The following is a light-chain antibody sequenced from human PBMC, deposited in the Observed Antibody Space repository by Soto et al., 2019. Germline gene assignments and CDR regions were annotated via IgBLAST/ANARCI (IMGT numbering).Light chain of an antibody. J-gene: IGKJ4*01. CDR2: GAS. CDR1: HSVPTNY. Sequence: IVLTQSPGTLSLSPGERVTLSCRASHSVPTNYLAWYQQKPGQSPRLLIYGASSRATGIPDRFSGSGSGTDFTLTISRLEPEDFAVYYCQQYGSSPPLSFGGGTKVDIK. V-gene: IGKV3-20*01. CDR3: QQYGSSPPLS.